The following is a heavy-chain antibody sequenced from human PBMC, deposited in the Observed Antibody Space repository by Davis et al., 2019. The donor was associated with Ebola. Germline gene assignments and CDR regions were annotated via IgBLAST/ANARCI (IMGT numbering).Heavy chain of an antibody. D-gene: IGHD6-6*01. J-gene: IGHJ4*02. CDR3: ARLRGRIAARL. CDR2: IYYSGST. V-gene: IGHV4-39*01. Sequence: GSLSLTCTVSGGSISSSSYYWGWIRQPPGKGLEWIGSIYYSGSTYYNPSLKSRVTISVDTSKNQFSLKLSSVTAADTAVYYCARLRGRIAARLWGQGTLVTVSS. CDR1: GGSISSSSYY.